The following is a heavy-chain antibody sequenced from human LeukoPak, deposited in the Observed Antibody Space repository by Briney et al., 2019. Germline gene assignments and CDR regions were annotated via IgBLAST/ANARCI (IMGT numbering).Heavy chain of an antibody. CDR1: GFTFSDHY. J-gene: IGHJ4*02. CDR2: TRNKANSYTT. V-gene: IGHV3-72*01. Sequence: GGSLRLSCAASGFTFSDHYMGWVRQAPGKGLEWVGRTRNKANSYTTEYAASVKGRFTISRDVSKNSLYLQMDSLRTEDTAVYYCARIAVTGYYFDYWGQGTLVTVSS. D-gene: IGHD4-17*01. CDR3: ARIAVTGYYFDY.